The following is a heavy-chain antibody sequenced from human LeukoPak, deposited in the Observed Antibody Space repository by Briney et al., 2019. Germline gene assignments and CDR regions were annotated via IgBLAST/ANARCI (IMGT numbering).Heavy chain of an antibody. Sequence: GGSLRLSCAASGFTFSSYAMHWVRQAPAKGLEWVAVISYDGSNKYYADSVKGRFTISRDNSKNTLYLQMNSLRAEDTAVYYRARDRGSGTGGWFDPWGQGTLVTVSS. J-gene: IGHJ5*02. CDR2: ISYDGSNK. CDR3: ARDRGSGTGGWFDP. CDR1: GFTFSSYA. D-gene: IGHD3-10*01. V-gene: IGHV3-30-3*01.